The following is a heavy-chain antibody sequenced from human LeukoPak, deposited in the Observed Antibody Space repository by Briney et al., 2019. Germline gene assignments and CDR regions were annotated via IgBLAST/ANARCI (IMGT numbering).Heavy chain of an antibody. D-gene: IGHD3-22*01. Sequence: GGSLRLSCAASGFTFSSHWMHWVRQAPGKGLVWVSRIIGDGSSTSYADSVKGRFTISRDNAKNTLYLQMNSLRAEDTAVYYCAEDSSGYNDAFDIWGQGTMVTVSS. CDR1: GFTFSSHW. J-gene: IGHJ3*02. V-gene: IGHV3-74*01. CDR2: IIGDGSST. CDR3: AEDSSGYNDAFDI.